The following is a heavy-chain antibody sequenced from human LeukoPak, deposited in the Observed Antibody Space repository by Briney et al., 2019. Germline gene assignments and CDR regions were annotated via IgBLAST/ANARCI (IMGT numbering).Heavy chain of an antibody. D-gene: IGHD6-19*01. CDR1: GFTFSSYA. Sequence: SGGSLRLSCAASGFTFSSYAMSWVRQAPGKGLEWVSAISGSGGSTYYADSVKGRFTISRDNSKNTLNLQMNSLRAKDTAVYYCAKAHRSGQWLFLFDYWGQGTLVTVSS. J-gene: IGHJ4*02. CDR2: ISGSGGST. CDR3: AKAHRSGQWLFLFDY. V-gene: IGHV3-23*01.